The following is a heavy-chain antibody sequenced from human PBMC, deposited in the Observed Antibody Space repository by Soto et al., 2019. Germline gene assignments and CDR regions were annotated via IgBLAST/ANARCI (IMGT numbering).Heavy chain of an antibody. V-gene: IGHV6-1*01. CDR1: GDSVSSNSAA. CDR2: TYYRSKWYN. J-gene: IGHJ6*02. D-gene: IGHD2-15*01. Sequence: SETLTLTCANSGDSVSSNSAAWNWIRQSPSRGLEWLGRTYYRSKWYNDYAVSVKSRITINPDTSKNQFSLQLNSVTPEDTAVYYCARERYCSGGSCYGDNYYYGMDVWGQGTTVTSP. CDR3: ARERYCSGGSCYGDNYYYGMDV.